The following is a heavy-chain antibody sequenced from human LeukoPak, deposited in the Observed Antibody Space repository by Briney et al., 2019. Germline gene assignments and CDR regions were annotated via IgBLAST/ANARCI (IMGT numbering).Heavy chain of an antibody. CDR3: ARESSTWPYYFDY. CDR1: GGSISSSSYY. J-gene: IGHJ4*02. V-gene: IGHV4-39*07. Sequence: SETLSLTCTVSGGSISSSSYYWGWIRQPPGKGLEWIGSIYYSGSTYYNPSLKSRVTISVDTSKNQFSLKLSSVTAADTAVYFCARESSTWPYYFDYWGQGALVTVSS. CDR2: IYYSGST. D-gene: IGHD6-13*01.